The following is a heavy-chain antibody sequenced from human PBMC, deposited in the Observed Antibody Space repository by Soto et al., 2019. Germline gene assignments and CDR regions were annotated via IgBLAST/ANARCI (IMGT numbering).Heavy chain of an antibody. D-gene: IGHD1-26*01. V-gene: IGHV3-21*01. J-gene: IGHJ3*02. Sequence: EVQLVESGGGLVKPGGSLRLSCAASGFTFSSYSMNWVRQAPGKGLEWVSSISSSSSYIYYADSVKGRFTISRDNAQNSLYMQMNSLRAEDTAVYYCARSYGQGAFDIWGQGTMVTVSS. CDR3: ARSYGQGAFDI. CDR1: GFTFSSYS. CDR2: ISSSSSYI.